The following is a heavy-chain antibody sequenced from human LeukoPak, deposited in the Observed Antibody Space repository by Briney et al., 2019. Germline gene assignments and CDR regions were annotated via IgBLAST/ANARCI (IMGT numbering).Heavy chain of an antibody. D-gene: IGHD2-2*01. CDR2: IIPIFGTA. CDR1: GGTFSSYA. V-gene: IGHV1-69*01. J-gene: IGHJ6*03. CDR3: ASPRYCSSTSCSDYYYYYYMDV. Sequence: SVKVSCKASGGTFSSYAISWVRQAPGQGLEWMGGIIPIFGTANYAQKFQGRVTITADESTSTAYMELSSLRSEDTAVYYCASPRYCSSTSCSDYYYYYYMDVWGKGTTVTVSS.